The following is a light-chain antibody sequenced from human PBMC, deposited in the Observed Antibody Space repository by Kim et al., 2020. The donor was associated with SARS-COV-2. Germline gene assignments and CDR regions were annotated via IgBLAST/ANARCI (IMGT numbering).Light chain of an antibody. V-gene: IGLV1-51*01. J-gene: IGLJ3*02. CDR1: SSNIGRNY. CDR2: DNT. Sequence: GQTITISCSGGSSNIGRNYVSWYQQIPGTVPKLLIFDNTNRPSGIPDRFPGSKSGTSATLGIAGLQTGDEADYYCETWDSTLQAGVFGGGTQLTVL. CDR3: ETWDSTLQAGV.